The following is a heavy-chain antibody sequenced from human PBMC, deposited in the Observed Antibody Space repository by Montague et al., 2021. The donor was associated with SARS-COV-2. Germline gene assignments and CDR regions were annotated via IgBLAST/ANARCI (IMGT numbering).Heavy chain of an antibody. J-gene: IGHJ6*02. CDR3: ARVGRAGYDILTGYYYYGMDV. D-gene: IGHD3-9*01. CDR1: GDSISSCN. CDR2: IYTSGST. Sequence: SETLSLTCTVSGDSISSCNWTWIWQPAGKGLEWIGRIYTSGSTNYNPSLKSRVTMSVDTSKNQFSLKLSSVTAADTAVYYCARVGRAGYDILTGYYYYGMDVWGQGTTVTVSS. V-gene: IGHV4-4*07.